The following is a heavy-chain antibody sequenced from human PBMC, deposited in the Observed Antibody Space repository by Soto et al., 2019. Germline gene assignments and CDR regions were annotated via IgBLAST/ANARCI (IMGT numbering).Heavy chain of an antibody. V-gene: IGHV3-23*01. D-gene: IGHD2-2*01. CDR2: INGGDDSK. CDR3: ARLSTRTGCYDY. CDR1: GFTFRSSP. J-gene: IGHJ4*02. Sequence: GGSLRLSCAVSGFTFRSSPMSWVRRAPGKGLEWVSGINGGDDSKHYAESVRGRFTIIRDNSKNTLLLQMNSLRSEDTAVYYCARLSTRTGCYDYWGQGTLVTGSS.